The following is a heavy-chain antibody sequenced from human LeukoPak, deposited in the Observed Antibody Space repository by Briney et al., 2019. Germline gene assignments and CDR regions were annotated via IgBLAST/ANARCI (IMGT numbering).Heavy chain of an antibody. J-gene: IGHJ4*02. D-gene: IGHD2-15*01. Sequence: GASVKVSCKASGYTFTSYGISWVRQAPGQGLEWMGWISAYNGNTNYAQKLQGRVTMTTDTSTSTAYMELRSLRSHDTAVYYCARGYCSGGSCYYFDYWGQGTLVTVSS. CDR1: GYTFTSYG. CDR2: ISAYNGNT. CDR3: ARGYCSGGSCYYFDY. V-gene: IGHV1-18*01.